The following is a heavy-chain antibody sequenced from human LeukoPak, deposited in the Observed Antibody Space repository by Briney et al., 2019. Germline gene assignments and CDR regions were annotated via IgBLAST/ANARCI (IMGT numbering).Heavy chain of an antibody. V-gene: IGHV3-9*01. D-gene: IGHD6-13*01. CDR1: GFTFDDYA. J-gene: IGHJ4*02. Sequence: GGSLRLSCAASGFTFDDYAMHWVRQAPGKGLEWVSGISWNSGSIVYADSVKGRFTISRDNAKNSLYLQMNSLRAEDTALYYCAKDGAAAAGDYFDYWGQGTLVTVSS. CDR2: ISWNSGSI. CDR3: AKDGAAAAGDYFDY.